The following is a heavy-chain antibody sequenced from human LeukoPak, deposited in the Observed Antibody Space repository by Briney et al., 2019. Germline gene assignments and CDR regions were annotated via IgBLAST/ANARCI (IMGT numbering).Heavy chain of an antibody. CDR2: ISSASRTI. Sequence: GGSLRLSCAASGFTFSDDSMSWVRQAPGKGLQWISFISSASRTIYYADSVKGRFTISRDNAQNSLYLQMNSLKAEDTAAYYCTRWMFSYYDKNAFDIWDQGTMVTVSS. J-gene: IGHJ3*02. CDR1: GFTFSDDS. CDR3: TRWMFSYYDKNAFDI. D-gene: IGHD3-22*01. V-gene: IGHV3-48*04.